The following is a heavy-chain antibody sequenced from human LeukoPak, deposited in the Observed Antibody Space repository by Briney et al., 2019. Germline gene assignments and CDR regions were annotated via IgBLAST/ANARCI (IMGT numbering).Heavy chain of an antibody. CDR3: VRGIRNYNCGFDY. V-gene: IGHV4-39*07. Sequence: SETLSLTCTVSSGSISSSNYYWAWIRQPPGKGLQWIGSISYSGGTYYNPSLKSRVTISVATSKNQFSLNLTSVTAADTAVYHCVRGIRNYNCGFDYWGQGTLVTVSS. CDR2: ISYSGGT. D-gene: IGHD2-21*01. J-gene: IGHJ4*02. CDR1: SGSISSSNYY.